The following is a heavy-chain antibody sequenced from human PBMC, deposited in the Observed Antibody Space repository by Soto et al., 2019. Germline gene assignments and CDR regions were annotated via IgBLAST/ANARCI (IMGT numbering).Heavy chain of an antibody. CDR2: ISYDGSNK. J-gene: IGHJ3*02. CDR1: GFTFSSYG. Sequence: QVQLVESGGGVVQPGRSLRLSCAASGFTFSSYGMHWVRQAPGKGLEWVAVISYDGSNKYYADSVKGRFTICRDNSKNTLYLQMNSLRAEDTAVYYCEKGMTTVTISAFDIWCQGTMVTVSS. V-gene: IGHV3-30*18. D-gene: IGHD4-17*01. CDR3: EKGMTTVTISAFDI.